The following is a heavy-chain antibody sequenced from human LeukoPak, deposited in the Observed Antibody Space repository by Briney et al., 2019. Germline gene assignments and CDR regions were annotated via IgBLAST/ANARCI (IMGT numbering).Heavy chain of an antibody. D-gene: IGHD2-15*01. V-gene: IGHV3-66*01. J-gene: IGHJ6*02. CDR3: ASPLAATYYYYGMDV. CDR2: IYSGGST. CDR1: GFTVSSNY. Sequence: GGSLRLSCAASGFTVSSNYMSWVRQAPGKGLEWVSVIYSGGSTYYADSVKGRFTISRDNSKNTLCLQMNSLRAEDTAVYYCASPLAATYYYYGMDVWGQGTTVTVSS.